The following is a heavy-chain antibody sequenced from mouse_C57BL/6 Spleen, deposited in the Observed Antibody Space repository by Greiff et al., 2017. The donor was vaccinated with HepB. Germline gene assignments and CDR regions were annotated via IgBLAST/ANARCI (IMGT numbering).Heavy chain of an antibody. CDR2: FYPGSGSI. CDR1: GYTFTEYT. J-gene: IGHJ4*01. Sequence: QVQLQQSGAELVKPGASVKLSCKASGYTFTEYTIHWVKQRSGQGLEWIGWFYPGSGSIKYNEKFKDKATLTADKSSSTVYMELSRLTSEDSAVYYCARHEDRDQDYYGSPWMDYWGQGTSVTVSS. CDR3: ARHEDRDQDYYGSPWMDY. V-gene: IGHV1-62-2*01. D-gene: IGHD1-1*01.